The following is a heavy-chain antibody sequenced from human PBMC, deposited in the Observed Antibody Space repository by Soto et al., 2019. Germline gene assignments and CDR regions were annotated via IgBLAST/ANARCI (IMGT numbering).Heavy chain of an antibody. D-gene: IGHD1-26*01. V-gene: IGHV4-59*01. CDR1: GGSISSYY. CDR3: ARDGGSYYYGMDV. CDR2: IYYSGST. J-gene: IGHJ6*02. Sequence: PSETLSLTCTVSGGSISSYYWSWIRQPPGKGLEWIGYIYYSGSTNYNPSLKSRVTISVDTSKNQFSLKLSSVTAADTAVYYCARDGGSYYYGMDVWGQGTTVTVSS.